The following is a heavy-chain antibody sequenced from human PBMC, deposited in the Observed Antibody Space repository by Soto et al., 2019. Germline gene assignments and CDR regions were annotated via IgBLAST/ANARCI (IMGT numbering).Heavy chain of an antibody. CDR1: GFTFSNYG. CDR2: IWYDGSNK. CDR3: ARGVRGSSGYYFDY. V-gene: IGHV3-33*01. Sequence: QVQLVESGGGVVQPGRSLRLSCAASGFTFSNYGMHWVRQAPGKGLEWVAVIWYDGSNKYYADSVKGRFTISRDNSKNTLYLQMNSLRAEDTAVYSCARGVRGSSGYYFDYWGQGTLVTVSS. J-gene: IGHJ4*02. D-gene: IGHD3-22*01.